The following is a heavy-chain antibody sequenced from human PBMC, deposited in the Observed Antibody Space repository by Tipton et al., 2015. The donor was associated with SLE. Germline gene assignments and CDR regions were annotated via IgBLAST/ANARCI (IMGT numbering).Heavy chain of an antibody. CDR2: ITSGSSHI. Sequence: SLRLSCAASGFTFNTYTMNWVRQAPGKGLEWVSSITSGSSHIFYRDSVKGRFTISRDNTKNSLYLQMNTLRAEDTGIYYCVRVTPSYYYYGMDVWGQGTTVTVSS. CDR3: VRVTPSYYYYGMDV. CDR1: GFTFNTYT. D-gene: IGHD4-23*01. J-gene: IGHJ6*02. V-gene: IGHV3-21*03.